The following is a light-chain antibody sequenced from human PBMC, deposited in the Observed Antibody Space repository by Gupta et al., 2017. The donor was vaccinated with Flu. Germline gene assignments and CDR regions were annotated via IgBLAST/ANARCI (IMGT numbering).Light chain of an antibody. J-gene: IGKJ4*01. CDR2: DAS. V-gene: IGKV3-11*01. CDR3: QQRSNWPLT. CDR1: QSVSSY. Sequence: PAPLSLAPGERATLSCRASQSVSSYLAWYQQKPGQAPRLLIYDASNRATGIPARFSGSGSGTDFTLTISSLEPEDFAVYYCQQRSNWPLTFGGGTKVEIK.